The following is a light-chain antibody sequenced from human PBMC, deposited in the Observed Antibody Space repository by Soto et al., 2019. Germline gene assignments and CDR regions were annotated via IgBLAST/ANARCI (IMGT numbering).Light chain of an antibody. J-gene: IGLJ1*01. V-gene: IGLV2-8*01. CDR1: SSDVGGYNY. Sequence: QSVLTQSPSASGSPGQSVTISCTGTSSDVGGYNYVSWYQQHPGKAPKLLIYEVSQRPSGVPDRFSGSKSGNTASLTVSGSQPEDEADYYCSAYSDIDTKVFGTGTKVTVL. CDR2: EVS. CDR3: SAYSDIDTKV.